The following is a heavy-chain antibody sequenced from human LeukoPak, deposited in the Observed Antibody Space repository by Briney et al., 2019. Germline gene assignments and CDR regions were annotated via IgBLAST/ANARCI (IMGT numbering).Heavy chain of an antibody. CDR1: GYTFTGYY. V-gene: IGHV1-2*06. J-gene: IGHJ6*02. CDR3: AFSNPTYYCYGMDV. D-gene: IGHD4-11*01. CDR2: INPNSGGT. Sequence: ASVKVSCKASGYTFTGYYMHWVRQAPGQGLEWMGRINPNSGGTNYAQKFQGRVTMTRDTSISTAYMELSRLRSDDTAVYYCAFSNPTYYCYGMDVWGQGTTVTVSS.